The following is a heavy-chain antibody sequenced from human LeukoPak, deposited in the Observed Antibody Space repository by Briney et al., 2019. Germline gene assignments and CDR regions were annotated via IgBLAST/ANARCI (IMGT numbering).Heavy chain of an antibody. J-gene: IGHJ4*02. CDR3: PRGYGDYIGEGGTLVDY. V-gene: IGHV4-59*01. D-gene: IGHD4-17*01. CDR2: IYYSGST. CDR1: GGSISSYY. Sequence: SETLSLTCTVSGGSISSYYWSWIRQPPGKGLEWIGYIYYSGSTNYNPSLKSRVTISVDTSKNQFSLKLSSVTAADTAVYYCPRGYGDYIGEGGTLVDYWGQGTLVTVSS.